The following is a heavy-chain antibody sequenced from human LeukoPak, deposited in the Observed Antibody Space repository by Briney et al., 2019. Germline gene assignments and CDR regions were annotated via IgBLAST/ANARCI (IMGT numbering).Heavy chain of an antibody. D-gene: IGHD6-19*01. CDR1: GGSISSSNW. Sequence: SETLSLTCAVSGGSISSSNWWSWVRQPPGKGLEWIGGIYYSGSTYYNPSLKSRVTISVDTSKNQFSLKLSSVTAADTAVYYCARAWRNSSGWYWSNAFDIWGQGTMVTVSS. CDR3: ARAWRNSSGWYWSNAFDI. J-gene: IGHJ3*02. V-gene: IGHV4-4*02. CDR2: IYYSGST.